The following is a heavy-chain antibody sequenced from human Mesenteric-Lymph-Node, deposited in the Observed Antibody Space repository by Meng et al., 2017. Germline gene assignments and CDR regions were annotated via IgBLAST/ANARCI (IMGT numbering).Heavy chain of an antibody. V-gene: IGHV4-34*01. J-gene: IGHJ4*02. CDR1: GGSFSGYY. D-gene: IGHD3-10*01. Sequence: SETLSLTCAVYGGSFSGYYWSWIRQPPGKGLGWIGEINHSGSTNYNPSLKSRVTISVDTSKNQFSLKLSSVTAADTAVYYCARGRQAITMVRGVRTIPRGFDYWGQGTLVTVSS. CDR2: INHSGST. CDR3: ARGRQAITMVRGVRTIPRGFDY.